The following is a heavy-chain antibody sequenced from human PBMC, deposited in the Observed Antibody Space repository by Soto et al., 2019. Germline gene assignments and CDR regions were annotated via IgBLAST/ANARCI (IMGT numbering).Heavy chain of an antibody. D-gene: IGHD4-4*01. CDR3: ARDGGVYDYSPFDY. Sequence: QVQLVQSGAEVKKPGSSVKVSCKASGGTFSSYAISWVRQAPGQGLEWMGGIIPIFGTANYAQKFQGRVTITADESTSPAHLGLGSLRSEDTAVYYCARDGGVYDYSPFDYWGQGTLVTVSS. CDR1: GGTFSSYA. J-gene: IGHJ4*02. CDR2: IIPIFGTA. V-gene: IGHV1-69*12.